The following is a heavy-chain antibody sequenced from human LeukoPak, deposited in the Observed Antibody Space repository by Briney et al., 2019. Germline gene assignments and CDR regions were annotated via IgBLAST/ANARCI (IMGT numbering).Heavy chain of an antibody. J-gene: IGHJ4*02. D-gene: IGHD3-10*01. CDR3: ARRCSGKNCNGRYYFDY. Sequence: GASVKVSCKASGYTFTGYYMHWVRQAPGQGLEWMGRINPGNGNIKYSQNFQGRVTITRDTSATTVYMDLSSLRYDDTAVYYCARRCSGKNCNGRYYFDYWGRGTLVTVSS. CDR1: GYTFTGYY. CDR2: INPGNGNI. V-gene: IGHV1-3*01.